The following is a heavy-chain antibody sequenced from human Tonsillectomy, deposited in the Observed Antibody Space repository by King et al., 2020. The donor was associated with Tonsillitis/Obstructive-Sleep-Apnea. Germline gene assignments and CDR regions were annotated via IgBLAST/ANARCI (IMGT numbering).Heavy chain of an antibody. Sequence: VQLVESGGGMVHPGRSLRLSCAASGFTFSNYGMHWVRQSPGKGLEWVAVIWYDGSNKYYADSVKGRFTISRDNSRNTLYLQMNSLRAEDTAVYYCARVDYYDNSGYYYYYYGMDVWGQGTTVTVSS. CDR1: GFTFSNYG. CDR3: ARVDYYDNSGYYYYYYGMDV. V-gene: IGHV3-33*01. J-gene: IGHJ6*02. D-gene: IGHD3-22*01. CDR2: IWYDGSNK.